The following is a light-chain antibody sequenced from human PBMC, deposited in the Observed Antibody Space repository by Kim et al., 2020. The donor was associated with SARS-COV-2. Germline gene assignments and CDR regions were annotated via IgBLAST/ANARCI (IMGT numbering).Light chain of an antibody. Sequence: SSELTQDPAVSVALGQTVRLTCQGDSLRSYYATWYQQKPGQAPIVVIYGKNNRPSGIPDRFSGSSSGNTASLTITGTQAGDEADYYCNSRDSNDTVVFGG. CDR2: GKN. V-gene: IGLV3-19*01. CDR1: SLRSYY. CDR3: NSRDSNDTVV. J-gene: IGLJ2*01.